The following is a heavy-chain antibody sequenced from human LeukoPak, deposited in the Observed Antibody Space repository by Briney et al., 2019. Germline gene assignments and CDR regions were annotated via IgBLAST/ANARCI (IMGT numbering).Heavy chain of an antibody. D-gene: IGHD3-3*01. CDR2: IKQDGSGK. CDR3: ARRGYYEFWSGYFQRFEGWFDP. Sequence: GGSLRLSCAAAGFRFSTYWMSWVRQAPGKGLEWVANIKQDGSGKYYVDSVKDRFTISRDNAKNSLYLQMNSLRAEDTAVYYCARRGYYEFWSGYFQRFEGWFDPWGQGTLVTVSS. CDR1: GFRFSTYW. J-gene: IGHJ5*02. V-gene: IGHV3-7*01.